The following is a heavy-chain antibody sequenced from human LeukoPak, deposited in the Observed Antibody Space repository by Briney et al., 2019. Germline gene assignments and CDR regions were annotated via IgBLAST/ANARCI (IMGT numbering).Heavy chain of an antibody. D-gene: IGHD5-18*01. CDR3: ARDSGGGIQLRY. Sequence: ASVKVCCKASGYTFTGYYMHWVRQAPGQGLEWMGWINPNSGGTNYAQKFQGRVTMTRDTSISTAYMELSRLRSDDTAVYYCARDSGGGIQLRYWGQGTLVTVSS. V-gene: IGHV1-2*02. J-gene: IGHJ4*02. CDR1: GYTFTGYY. CDR2: INPNSGGT.